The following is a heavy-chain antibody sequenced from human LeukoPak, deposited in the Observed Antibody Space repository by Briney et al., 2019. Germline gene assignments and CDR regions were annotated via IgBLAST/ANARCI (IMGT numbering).Heavy chain of an antibody. CDR1: GGSISSYY. V-gene: IGHV4-59*01. Sequence: ASETLSLTCTVSGGSISSYYWSWIRQPPGKGLEWIGYIYCSGSTNYNPSLKSRVTISVDTSKNQFSLKLSSVTAADTAVYYCAREWDSSGWHHDAFDIWGQGTMVTVSS. CDR3: AREWDSSGWHHDAFDI. CDR2: IYCSGST. D-gene: IGHD6-19*01. J-gene: IGHJ3*02.